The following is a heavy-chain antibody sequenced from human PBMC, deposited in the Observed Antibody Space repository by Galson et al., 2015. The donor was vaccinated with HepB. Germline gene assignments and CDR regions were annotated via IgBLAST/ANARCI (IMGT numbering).Heavy chain of an antibody. D-gene: IGHD3-10*01. CDR1: GDTFTSNY. CDR2: INPSGGST. J-gene: IGHJ4*02. CDR3: ARDMALGGYFDY. Sequence: SVKVSCKASGDTFTSNYMHWVRQAPGQGLEWMGIINPSGGSTSYAQKFQGRVTMTRDTSTSTVYMELSSLRSEDTAVYYCARDMALGGYFDYWGQGTLVTVSS. V-gene: IGHV1-46*01.